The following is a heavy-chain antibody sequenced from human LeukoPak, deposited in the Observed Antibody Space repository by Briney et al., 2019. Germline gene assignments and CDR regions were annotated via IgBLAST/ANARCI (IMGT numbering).Heavy chain of an antibody. Sequence: APVKVSCKASGYIFTSYYIHWVRQAPGQGLEWMGIINPSGGNTNYAQKFQGRVTMTRDTSTSTVYMELSSLRSGDTAVYYCARFAVHRRLAVAGQFGLDYWGQGTLVTVSS. J-gene: IGHJ4*02. CDR1: GYIFTSYY. CDR3: ARFAVHRRLAVAGQFGLDY. D-gene: IGHD6-19*01. CDR2: INPSGGNT. V-gene: IGHV1-46*01.